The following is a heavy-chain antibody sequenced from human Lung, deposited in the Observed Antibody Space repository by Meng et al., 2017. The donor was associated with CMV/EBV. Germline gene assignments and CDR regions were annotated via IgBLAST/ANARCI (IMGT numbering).Heavy chain of an antibody. V-gene: IGHV3-20*04. D-gene: IGHD6-6*01. J-gene: IGHJ4*02. CDR3: ARDTYSSSSGAYFDY. CDR1: GFTFDDYG. CDR2: INWNGGST. Sequence: GESLKISCAASGFTFDDYGMSWVRQAPGKGLEWVSGINWNGGSTGYADSVKGRFTISRDNAKNSLYLQMNSLRAEDTALYYCARDTYSSSSGAYFDYWGQGXLVTAPQ.